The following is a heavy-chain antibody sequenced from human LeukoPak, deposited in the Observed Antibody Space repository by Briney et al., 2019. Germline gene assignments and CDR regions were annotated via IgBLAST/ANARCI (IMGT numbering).Heavy chain of an antibody. Sequence: SETLSLTCTVSGGSISSSSYYWGWIRQPPGKGLEWIGSIYYSGSTYYNSSLKSRVTISVDTSKNQFSLKLSSVTAADTAVYYCARIRYSGSYRMARFDPWGQGTLVTVSS. V-gene: IGHV4-39*01. CDR3: ARIRYSGSYRMARFDP. CDR1: GGSISSSSYY. D-gene: IGHD1-26*01. CDR2: IYYSGST. J-gene: IGHJ5*02.